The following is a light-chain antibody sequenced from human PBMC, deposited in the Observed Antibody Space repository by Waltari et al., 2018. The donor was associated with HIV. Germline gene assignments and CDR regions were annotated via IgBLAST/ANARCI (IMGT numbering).Light chain of an antibody. V-gene: IGLV4-69*01. Sequence: QLVLTQSPSASASLGASVKLTCTLSSRQSTYGIAWHQQQPEKGPRYFMTVNRDGSHTKGYGIPDRVLGSSSGAERYLTISRLQSEDEAVYYCQNWSPGIGVFGRGTLLTVL. CDR2: VNRDGSH. CDR1: SRQSTYG. CDR3: QNWSPGIGV. J-gene: IGLJ3*02.